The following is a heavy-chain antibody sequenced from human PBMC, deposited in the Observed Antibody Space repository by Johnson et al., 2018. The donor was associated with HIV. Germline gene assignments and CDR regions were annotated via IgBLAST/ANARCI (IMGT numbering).Heavy chain of an antibody. CDR3: AKSLPGYYAFDI. D-gene: IGHD2-21*01. Sequence: QVQVVESGGGVVQPGGSLRLSCAASGFTFSSYAMHWVRQAPGKGLEWVAFIRYDGSNKYYANYVKGRFTIPRDNFKNTLYLQMNSLRAEDTAVYYCAKSLPGYYAFDIWGQGTMVTVSS. J-gene: IGHJ3*02. V-gene: IGHV3-30*02. CDR2: IRYDGSNK. CDR1: GFTFSSYA.